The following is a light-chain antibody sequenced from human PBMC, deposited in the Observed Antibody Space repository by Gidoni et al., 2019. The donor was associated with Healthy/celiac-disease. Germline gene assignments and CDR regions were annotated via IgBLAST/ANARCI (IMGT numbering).Light chain of an antibody. CDR1: QSISSY. CDR2: AAS. J-gene: IGKJ4*01. Sequence: IQMTQSPFSLSASVGDRVTITCRASQSISSYLNWYQQKPGKAPKLLIYAASSLQSGVPSRFSGSGSGTDFTLTISSLQPEDFATYYCQQSYSTPLTFGGXTKVEIK. CDR3: QQSYSTPLT. V-gene: IGKV1-39*01.